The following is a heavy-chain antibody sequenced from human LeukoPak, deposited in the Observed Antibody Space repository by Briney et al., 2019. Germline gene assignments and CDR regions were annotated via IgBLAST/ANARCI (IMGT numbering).Heavy chain of an antibody. CDR2: ISNSSSYI. D-gene: IGHD4-17*01. V-gene: IGHV3-21*01. Sequence: GGSLRLSCAAPGFTFSSYSMNWVRQAPGKGLEWVSSISNSSSYIYYADSVKGRFTISRDNAKNSLYLQMNSLRAEDTAVYYCARAVNYGAPSDWGQGTLVTVSS. J-gene: IGHJ4*02. CDR3: ARAVNYGAPSD. CDR1: GFTFSSYS.